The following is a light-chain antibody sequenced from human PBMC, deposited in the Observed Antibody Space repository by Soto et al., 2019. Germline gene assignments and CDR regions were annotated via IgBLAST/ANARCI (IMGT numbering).Light chain of an antibody. CDR1: QSIGSN. CDR2: GAS. J-gene: IGKJ3*01. Sequence: EIVMTHSPATLSLSPGVRATLSCRASQSIGSNLAWYQQKPGQAPRLLIYGASSRPTGIPARFSGSGSGTDFTLTISSLQSEDFAAYYCQQYNHWPLTFGPGTKVDLK. CDR3: QQYNHWPLT. V-gene: IGKV3-15*01.